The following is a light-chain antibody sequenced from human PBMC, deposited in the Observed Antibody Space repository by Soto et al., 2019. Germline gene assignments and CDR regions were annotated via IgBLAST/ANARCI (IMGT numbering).Light chain of an antibody. CDR3: SSYTTSGIPV. CDR2: EVS. V-gene: IGLV2-14*01. Sequence: QSALTQPASVSGSPGQSITISCTGTSSDVGGYNYVSWYQQNPGTAPKVMIYEVSNRPSGVSNRFSGSKSGNTASLTISGLQAEDEADYYCSSYTTSGIPVFGGGTKLTVL. J-gene: IGLJ3*02. CDR1: SSDVGGYNY.